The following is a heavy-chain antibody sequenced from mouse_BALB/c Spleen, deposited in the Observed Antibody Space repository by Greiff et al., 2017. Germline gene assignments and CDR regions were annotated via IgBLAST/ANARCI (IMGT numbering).Heavy chain of an antibody. Sequence: VQLQQSGPELVRPGVSVKISCKGSGYTFTDYAMHWVKQSHAKSLEWIGVISTYYGNTNYNQKFKGKATMTVDKSSSTAYMELARLTSEDSAIYYCASGDYDDWLAYWGQGTLVTVSA. CDR1: GYTFTDYA. V-gene: IGHV1-67*01. CDR3: ASGDYDDWLAY. J-gene: IGHJ3*01. D-gene: IGHD2-4*01. CDR2: ISTYYGNT.